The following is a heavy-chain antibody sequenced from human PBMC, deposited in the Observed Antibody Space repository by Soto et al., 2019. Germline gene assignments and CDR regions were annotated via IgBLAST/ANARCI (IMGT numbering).Heavy chain of an antibody. V-gene: IGHV3-23*01. Sequence: GGSLRLSCEGSWFPFSGYAMSWVRQAPGKGLEWVSAISGSGGSTYYADSVKGRFTISRDNSKNTLYLQMNSMRAEATAVYDCARGGWSDAFDIWGQGTMVTVSS. D-gene: IGHD2-15*01. CDR1: WFPFSGYA. CDR3: ARGGWSDAFDI. J-gene: IGHJ3*02. CDR2: ISGSGGST.